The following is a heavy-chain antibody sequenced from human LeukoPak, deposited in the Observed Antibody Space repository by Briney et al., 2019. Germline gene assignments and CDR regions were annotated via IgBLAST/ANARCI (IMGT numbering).Heavy chain of an antibody. J-gene: IGHJ4*02. V-gene: IGHV3-23*01. CDR1: GFTFSNYA. CDR2: ISGSGGST. CDR3: AKDSFPTYSSGWYSDY. D-gene: IGHD6-19*01. Sequence: GGFLRLSCAASGFTFSNYAMSWVRQAPGKGLEWVSAISGSGGSTYYADSVKGRFTISRDNSKNTLYLQMNSLRAEDTAVYYCAKDSFPTYSSGWYSDYWGQGTLVTVSS.